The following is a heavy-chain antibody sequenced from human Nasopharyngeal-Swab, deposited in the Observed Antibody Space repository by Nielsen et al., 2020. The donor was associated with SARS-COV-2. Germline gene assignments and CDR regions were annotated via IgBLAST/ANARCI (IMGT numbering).Heavy chain of an antibody. CDR1: GFTFSNAW. Sequence: GDSLKISCAASGFTFSNAWMSWVRQAPGKGLEWVVRIKSKTDGGTTDYAAPVKGRVTISRDDSKNTLYLQMNSLKTEDTAVYYCTTEYYDFWSGYQNWFDPWGQGTLVTVSS. D-gene: IGHD3-3*01. CDR3: TTEYYDFWSGYQNWFDP. V-gene: IGHV3-15*01. J-gene: IGHJ5*02. CDR2: IKSKTDGGTT.